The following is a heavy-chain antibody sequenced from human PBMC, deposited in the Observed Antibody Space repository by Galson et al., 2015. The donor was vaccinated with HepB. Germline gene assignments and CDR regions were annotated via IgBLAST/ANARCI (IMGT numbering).Heavy chain of an antibody. D-gene: IGHD5-18*01. CDR1: GGSISSSTYY. CDR2: VYYSGST. J-gene: IGHJ5*02. V-gene: IGHV4-39*01. CDR3: ARHSVDTPMVRGRWFDP. Sequence: ETLSLTCTVSGGSISSSTYYWGWIRQPPGKGLEWIGSVYYSGSTYYNPSLKSRVTISVDTSKNQFSLKLSSVTAADTAVYYCARHSVDTPMVRGRWFDPWGQGTLVTVSS.